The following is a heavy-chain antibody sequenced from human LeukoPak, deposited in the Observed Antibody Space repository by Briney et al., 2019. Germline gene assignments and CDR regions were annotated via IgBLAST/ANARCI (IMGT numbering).Heavy chain of an antibody. D-gene: IGHD3-22*01. CDR1: GYTLTELS. J-gene: IGHJ4*02. Sequence: ASVKVSCKVSGYTLTELSMHWVRQAPGKGLELMGGFDPEDGETIYAQKFQGKVTMTEDTSTDTAYMELSSLRSEDTAVYYCATTVSYDSSGYLLGDYWGQGTLVTVSS. CDR3: ATTVSYDSSGYLLGDY. V-gene: IGHV1-24*01. CDR2: FDPEDGET.